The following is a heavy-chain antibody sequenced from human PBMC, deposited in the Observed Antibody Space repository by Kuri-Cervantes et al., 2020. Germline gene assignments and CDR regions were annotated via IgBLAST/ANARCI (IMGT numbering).Heavy chain of an antibody. CDR1: GYTFTGYY. Sequence: ASVKVSCKASGYTFTGYYMHWVRQAPGQGLEWMGWINPNSGGTNYAQKFQGRVTMTRDTSIGTAYMELSRLRSDDTAVYYCAREPAAYYYDSSGYYPPTQNWFDPWGQGTLVTVSS. V-gene: IGHV1-2*02. CDR2: INPNSGGT. CDR3: AREPAAYYYDSSGYYPPTQNWFDP. J-gene: IGHJ5*02. D-gene: IGHD3-22*01.